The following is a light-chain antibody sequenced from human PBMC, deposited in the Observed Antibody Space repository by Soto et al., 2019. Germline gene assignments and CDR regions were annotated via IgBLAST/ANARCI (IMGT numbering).Light chain of an antibody. CDR3: QHRGT. J-gene: IGKJ5*01. CDR2: EAS. V-gene: IGKV3-11*01. Sequence: EIVLTQSPATLSLSLGERATLSCKASQSVNTYVGWYQQKPGQAPRLLISEASDRATGIPARFSGSGSGTAFTLTISSLEPEDFAVYHCQHRGTFGQGTRLEIK. CDR1: QSVNTY.